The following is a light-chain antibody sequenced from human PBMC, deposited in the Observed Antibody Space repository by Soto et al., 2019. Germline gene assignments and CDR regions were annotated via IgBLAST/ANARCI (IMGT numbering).Light chain of an antibody. Sequence: QSVLTHPASGSGSPGQSITISCTGTSSDVGGYNYVSWYQQHPGKAPKLMIYEVSNRPSGVSNRFSGSKSGNTAPLTISGLQAEDESDHQCRSYTSRSTRVVFGTGTKVIV. CDR1: SSDVGGYNY. J-gene: IGLJ1*01. CDR2: EVS. CDR3: RSYTSRSTRVV. V-gene: IGLV2-14*01.